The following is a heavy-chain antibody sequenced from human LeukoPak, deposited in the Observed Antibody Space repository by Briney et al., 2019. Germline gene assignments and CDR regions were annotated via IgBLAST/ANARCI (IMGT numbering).Heavy chain of an antibody. D-gene: IGHD3-16*01. CDR2: ISWNSGSI. J-gene: IGHJ4*02. CDR3: AKDIGIMITFGGEGYFDY. V-gene: IGHV3-9*01. CDR1: GFTFDDYT. Sequence: GGSLRLSCAASGFTFDDYTMHWVRQAPGKGLEWVSGISWNSGSIGYADSVKGRFTISRDNAKNSLYLQMNSLRAEDTALYYCAKDIGIMITFGGEGYFDYWGQGTLVTVSS.